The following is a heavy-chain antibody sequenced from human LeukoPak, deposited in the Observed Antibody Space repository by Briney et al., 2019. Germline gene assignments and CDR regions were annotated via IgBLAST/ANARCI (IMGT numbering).Heavy chain of an antibody. CDR2: ISYDGSNK. CDR1: GFTFSSYG. D-gene: IGHD2-2*01. V-gene: IGHV3-30*18. CDR3: AKTMDCSSTSCYGYYYGMDV. Sequence: GGSLRLSCAASGFTFSSYGMHWVRQTPGKGLEWVAVISYDGSNKYYADSVKGRFTISRDNSKNTLYLQMNSLRAEDTAVYYCAKTMDCSSTSCYGYYYGMDVWGQGTTVTVSS. J-gene: IGHJ6*02.